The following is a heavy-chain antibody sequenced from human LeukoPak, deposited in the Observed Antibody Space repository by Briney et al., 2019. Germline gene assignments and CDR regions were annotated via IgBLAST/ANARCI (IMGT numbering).Heavy chain of an antibody. V-gene: IGHV3-7*01. D-gene: IGHD3-22*01. CDR1: GLTFSSYW. J-gene: IGHJ4*02. CDR2: IKQDGSEK. Sequence: PGGSLRLSCAASGLTFSSYWMSWVRQAPGKGLEWVANIKQDGSEKYYVDSVKGRFTISRDNAKNSLYLQMNSLRAEDTAVYYCARDRGSEYYDSSGYYLIPDYWGQGTLVTVSS. CDR3: ARDRGSEYYDSSGYYLIPDY.